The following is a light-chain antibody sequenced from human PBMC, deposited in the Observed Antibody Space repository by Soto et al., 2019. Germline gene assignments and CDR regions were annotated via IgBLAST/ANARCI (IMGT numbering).Light chain of an antibody. V-gene: IGLV3-1*01. CDR3: QAWDSSTVV. Sequence: SYELTQPPSVSVSQGLTASITCSGDKLGDKYACWYQQKPGQSPVLVIYQDSKRPSGIPERFSGSNSGNTATLTISGTQAMDEADYYCQAWDSSTVVFGGGTKLTVL. CDR2: QDS. CDR1: KLGDKY. J-gene: IGLJ2*01.